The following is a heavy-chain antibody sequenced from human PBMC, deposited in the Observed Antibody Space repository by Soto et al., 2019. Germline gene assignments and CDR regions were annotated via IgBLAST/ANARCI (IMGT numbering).Heavy chain of an antibody. CDR3: ARDGGRHSGGIDY. D-gene: IGHD1-26*01. V-gene: IGHV1-69*01. Sequence: QVQLVQSGAEVNKPGSSVKVSCKAAGGTFSSYSINWVRQAPGQGLEWMGEIIPIFGTANYAQKFQGRVTITADESTSTAYMELSSLRSEDTAVYYCARDGGRHSGGIDYWGQGTLVTVS. J-gene: IGHJ4*02. CDR2: IIPIFGTA. CDR1: GGTFSSYS.